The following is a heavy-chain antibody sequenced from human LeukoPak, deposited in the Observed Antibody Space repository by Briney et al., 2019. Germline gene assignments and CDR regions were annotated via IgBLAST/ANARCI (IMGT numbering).Heavy chain of an antibody. J-gene: IGHJ4*02. V-gene: IGHV1-46*01. CDR2: ITGSGGGT. Sequence: GASVKVSCKASGYTFTSYYLHWVRQAPGQGLEWMGVITGSGGGTTYAQKFQGRVTMTRDTSSSTVYMELTSLRSEDTAVYYCARDVFGLDYWGQGTLVTVSS. CDR3: ARDVFGLDY. CDR1: GYTFTSYY. D-gene: IGHD3-10*01.